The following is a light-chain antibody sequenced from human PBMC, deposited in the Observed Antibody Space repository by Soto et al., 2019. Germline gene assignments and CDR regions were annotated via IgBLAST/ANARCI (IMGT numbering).Light chain of an antibody. CDR2: DVT. CDR1: SSDGGGYDY. CDR3: CSYTTSSTPYV. J-gene: IGLJ1*01. Sequence: QSVLTQPASVSGSPGQSITISCTGASSDGGGYDYVSWYQQHPGTAPKLMIYDVTTRPSGVSNRFSGSKSGNTASLTISGLQAEDEADYYCCSYTTSSTPYVFGPGTKVTVL. V-gene: IGLV2-14*01.